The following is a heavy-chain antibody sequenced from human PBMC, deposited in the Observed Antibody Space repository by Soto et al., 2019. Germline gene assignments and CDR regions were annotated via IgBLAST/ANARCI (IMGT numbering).Heavy chain of an antibody. V-gene: IGHV3-23*01. CDR2: ITNGGGNT. CDR1: GFTFSRYA. CDR3: AKGSASGSPYYFDL. Sequence: GGSLRLSCAGSGFTFSRYAMSWIRQTPGTGLEWVAAITNGGGNTYSADSVKGRFTISRDNSKNTLYLQMNSLRAEDTAVYFCAKGSASGSPYYFDLWGQGTLVTVSS. D-gene: IGHD3-10*01. J-gene: IGHJ4*02.